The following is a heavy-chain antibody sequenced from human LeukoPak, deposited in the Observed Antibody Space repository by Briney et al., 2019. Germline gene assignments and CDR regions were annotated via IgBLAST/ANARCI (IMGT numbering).Heavy chain of an antibody. V-gene: IGHV3-30*03. D-gene: IGHD3-10*01. J-gene: IGHJ4*02. CDR2: ISYDGSNK. CDR1: GFTFGIYG. Sequence: QTGGSLRLSCAASGFTFGIYGMNWVRQAPGKGLEWVAVISYDGSNKYYADSVKGRFTISRDNSKSTLYLQMNSLRVEDTAVYYCAREKDSGLLWFGESFDYWGQGTLVTVSS. CDR3: AREKDSGLLWFGESFDY.